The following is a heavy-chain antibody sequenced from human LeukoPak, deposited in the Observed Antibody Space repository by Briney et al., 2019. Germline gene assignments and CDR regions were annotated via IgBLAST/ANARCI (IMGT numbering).Heavy chain of an antibody. CDR1: GGSFSGYY. V-gene: IGHV4-34*01. D-gene: IGHD2-2*01. J-gene: IGHJ4*02. CDR3: ARGRTSLPFHIVVVPAAKRYYFDY. CDR2: INHSGST. Sequence: SETLSLTCAVYGGSFSGYYWSWIRQPPGKGLEWIGEINHSGSTNYNPSLMSRVTISVDTSKNQFSLKLSSVTAADTAVYYCARGRTSLPFHIVVVPAAKRYYFDYWGQGTLVTVSS.